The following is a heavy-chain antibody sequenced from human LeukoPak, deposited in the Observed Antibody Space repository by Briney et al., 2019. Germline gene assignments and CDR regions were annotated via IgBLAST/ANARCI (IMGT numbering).Heavy chain of an antibody. CDR2: IYYSGST. V-gene: IGHV4-39*01. CDR1: GGSISSSSYY. Sequence: SETLSLTCTVSGGSISSSSYYWGWIRQPPGKGLEWIGSIYYSGSTYYNPSLKSRVTISVDTSKNQFSLKLSSVTAADTAVYYCARAVSGSYYSNNDWFDPWGQGTLVTVSS. D-gene: IGHD1-26*01. CDR3: ARAVSGSYYSNNDWFDP. J-gene: IGHJ5*02.